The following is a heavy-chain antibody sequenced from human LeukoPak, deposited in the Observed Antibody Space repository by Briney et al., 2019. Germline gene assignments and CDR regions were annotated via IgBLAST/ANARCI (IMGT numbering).Heavy chain of an antibody. CDR2: ISPSGGST. CDR1: GFTFSRYT. CDR3: GRDVLGETGAGGP. J-gene: IGHJ5*02. V-gene: IGHV3-21*01. D-gene: IGHD3-10*01. Sequence: GGSLRLSCTGSGFTFSRYTMNWVRQAPGQGLEWVSSISPSGGSTWNADSVKGRFTISRDNARNSVTLQMNSLRADDSAMYYWGRDVLGETGAGGPWGQGVLVTVSS.